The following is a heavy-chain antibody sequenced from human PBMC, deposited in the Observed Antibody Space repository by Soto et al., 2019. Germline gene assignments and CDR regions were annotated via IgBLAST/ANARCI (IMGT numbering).Heavy chain of an antibody. CDR1: GFTFDNYA. Sequence: EVQLVESGGDLVQPGRSLRLACAASGFTFDNYAMHWVRQLPGKGLEWVSGISWAGGDKAYAASVKGRCSISRDNATKSLYLHIDSLRLEDTAVYYCVKDSYYDILTGFSYFAYWGRGTPVTVSS. V-gene: IGHV3-9*01. CDR3: VKDSYYDILTGFSYFAY. CDR2: ISWAGGDK. D-gene: IGHD3-9*01. J-gene: IGHJ4*02.